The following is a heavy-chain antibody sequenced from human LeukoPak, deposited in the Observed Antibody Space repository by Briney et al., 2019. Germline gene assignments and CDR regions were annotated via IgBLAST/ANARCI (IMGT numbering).Heavy chain of an antibody. CDR2: IKHDGSDK. J-gene: IGHJ5*02. CDR1: GFTFSSYW. Sequence: PGRSLRLSCAASGFTFSSYWMSWVRQAPGKGLEWVANIKHDGSDKYYVDSVKGRFTISRDNAKNSLYLQMNSLRVEDTAVYCCARDSYYSSDHWGQGTLVTVSS. CDR3: ARDSYYSSDH. D-gene: IGHD3-10*01. V-gene: IGHV3-7*05.